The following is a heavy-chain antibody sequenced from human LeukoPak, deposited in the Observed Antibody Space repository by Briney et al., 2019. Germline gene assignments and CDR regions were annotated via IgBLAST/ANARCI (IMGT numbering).Heavy chain of an antibody. CDR3: AREHDYYDSSGYYLDY. D-gene: IGHD3-22*01. CDR2: INHSGST. CDR1: GGSFSGYY. J-gene: IGHJ4*02. V-gene: IGHV4-34*01. Sequence: SETLSLTCAVYGGSFSGYYWSWIRQPPGKGLEWIGEINHSGSTNYNPSLKSRVTISVDTSKNQFSLRLSSVTAADTAVYYCAREHDYYDSSGYYLDYWGQGTLVTVSS.